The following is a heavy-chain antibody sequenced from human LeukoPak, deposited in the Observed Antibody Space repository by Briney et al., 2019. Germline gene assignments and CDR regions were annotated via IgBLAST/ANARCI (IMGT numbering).Heavy chain of an antibody. CDR1: GFTVSSNS. V-gene: IGHV3-53*01. J-gene: IGHJ4*02. CDR2: IYSGGST. Sequence: GGSLRLSCAASGFTVSSNSMTWVRQAPGKGLEWVSVIYSGGSTYYADSVKGRFTISRDTSKNTLYLQMNSLRAEDTAVYYCATTEYLLLHLVYWGQGTLVTVSS. D-gene: IGHD2-15*01. CDR3: ATTEYLLLHLVY.